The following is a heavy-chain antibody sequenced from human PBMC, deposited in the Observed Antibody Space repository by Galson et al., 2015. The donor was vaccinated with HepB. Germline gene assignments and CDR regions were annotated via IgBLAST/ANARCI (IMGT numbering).Heavy chain of an antibody. CDR3: ASRRGYSYGYKHNAFDI. J-gene: IGHJ3*02. CDR1: GYTFTNYY. CDR2: FNPSGGST. V-gene: IGHV1-46*01. D-gene: IGHD5-18*01. Sequence: SGYTFTNYYVHWVRQAPGQGLEWMAIFNPSGGSTSSAQKFQGRITMTRDTSTSTVYMELSSLRSEDTAVYYCASRRGYSYGYKHNAFDIWGQGTVVTVSS.